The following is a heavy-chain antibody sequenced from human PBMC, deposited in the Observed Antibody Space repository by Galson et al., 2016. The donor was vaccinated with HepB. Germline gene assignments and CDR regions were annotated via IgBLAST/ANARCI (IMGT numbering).Heavy chain of an antibody. J-gene: IGHJ4*02. CDR2: IYSGGST. V-gene: IGHV3-66*01. CDR3: ARGLYFAY. Sequence: SLRLSCAASGFTVSSNYMSWVRQAPGKGLEWVSVIYSGGSTYYADSVKGRFTISRDNAKNSLYLQMNSVRAEDTAIYYCARGLYFAYWGPGTLVTVSS. CDR1: GFTVSSNY.